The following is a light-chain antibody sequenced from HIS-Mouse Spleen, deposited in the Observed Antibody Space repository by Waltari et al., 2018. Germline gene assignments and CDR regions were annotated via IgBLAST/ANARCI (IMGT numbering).Light chain of an antibody. CDR2: RNN. V-gene: IGLV1-47*01. Sequence: QSVLTQPPSASGTPGQRVTISCSGTGPTMGSNYVSGYQQLPGTAPKLLIYRNNQRPSGVPDRFSGSKSGTSASLAISGLRSEDEADYYCAAWDDSLSGPVFGGGTKLTVL. CDR1: GPTMGSNY. J-gene: IGLJ3*02. CDR3: AAWDDSLSGPV.